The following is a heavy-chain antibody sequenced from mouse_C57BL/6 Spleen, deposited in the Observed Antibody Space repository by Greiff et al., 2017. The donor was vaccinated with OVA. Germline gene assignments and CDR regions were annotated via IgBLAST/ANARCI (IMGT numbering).Heavy chain of an antibody. CDR2: IDPENGDT. V-gene: IGHV14-4*01. CDR3: TLYYCGSSSLAY. D-gene: IGHD1-1*01. CDR1: GFNFKDDY. J-gene: IGHJ3*01. Sequence: VQLQQSGAELVRPGASVKLSCTASGFNFKDDYMHWVKQRPEQGLEWIGWIDPENGDTEYASKFQGKATLTADTSSNTAYLQLSSLTSEDTAVYYCTLYYCGSSSLAYWGQGTLVTVSA.